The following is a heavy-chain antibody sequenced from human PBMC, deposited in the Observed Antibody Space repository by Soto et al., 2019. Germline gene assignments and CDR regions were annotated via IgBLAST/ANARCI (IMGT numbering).Heavy chain of an antibody. CDR2: IYTSGST. Sequence: ETLSLTCTVSGVSISSYYWSWIRQPAGKGLEWIGRIYTSGSTNYNPSLKSRVTMSVDTSKNQFSLKLSSVTAADTAVYYCARTGIAAPVFDYWGQGTLVTVSS. J-gene: IGHJ4*02. CDR1: GVSISSYY. D-gene: IGHD6-6*01. CDR3: ARTGIAAPVFDY. V-gene: IGHV4-4*07.